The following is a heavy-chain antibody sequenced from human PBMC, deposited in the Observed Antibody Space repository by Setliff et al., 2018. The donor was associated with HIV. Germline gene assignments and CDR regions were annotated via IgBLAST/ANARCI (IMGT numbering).Heavy chain of an antibody. D-gene: IGHD2-21*01. V-gene: IGHV1-8*02. CDR1: GYTFSSYD. J-gene: IGHJ3*02. CDR3: ATSTLGWSDGAFDI. CDR2: MNPNSGNT. Sequence: GASVKVSCKASGYTFSSYDINWVRQATGQGLEWMGWMNPNSGNTGYAQKFQGRVTMTRNTAISTAYMELRRLKSEDTAVYYCATSTLGWSDGAFDIWGQGTMVTVSS.